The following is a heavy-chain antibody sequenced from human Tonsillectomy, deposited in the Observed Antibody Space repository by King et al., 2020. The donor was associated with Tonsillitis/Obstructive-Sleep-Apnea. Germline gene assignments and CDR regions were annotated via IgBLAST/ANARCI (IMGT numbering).Heavy chain of an antibody. CDR2: ISSSSSYI. V-gene: IGHV3-21*01. Sequence: VQLVESGGGLVKPGGSLRLSCAASGFTFSSYSMNWVRQAPGKGLEWVSSISSSSSYIYYADSVKGRFTISRDNAKNSLYLQMNSLRAEDTAVYYCARDSGRSSGWPFDYWGQGTLVTVSS. J-gene: IGHJ4*02. D-gene: IGHD6-19*01. CDR3: ARDSGRSSGWPFDY. CDR1: GFTFSSYS.